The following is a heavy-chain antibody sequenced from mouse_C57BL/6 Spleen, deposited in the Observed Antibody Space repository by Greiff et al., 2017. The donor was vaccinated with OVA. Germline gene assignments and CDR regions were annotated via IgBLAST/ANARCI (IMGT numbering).Heavy chain of an antibody. Sequence: EVQLKESGGDLVKPGGSLKLSCAASGFTFSSYGMSWVRQTPDKRLEWVATISSGGSYTYYPDSVKGRFTISRDNAKNTLYLQMSSLKSEDTAMYYCARQKDGYIDYWGQGTTLTVSS. V-gene: IGHV5-6*01. D-gene: IGHD2-3*01. CDR3: ARQKDGYIDY. J-gene: IGHJ2*01. CDR2: ISSGGSYT. CDR1: GFTFSSYG.